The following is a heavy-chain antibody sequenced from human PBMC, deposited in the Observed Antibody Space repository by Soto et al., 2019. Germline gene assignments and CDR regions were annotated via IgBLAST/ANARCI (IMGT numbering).Heavy chain of an antibody. J-gene: IGHJ6*02. CDR2: IYYSVST. CDR1: GGSISSYY. CDR3: ARHSPPMYDILTGTTLDPYYGMDV. V-gene: IGHV4-59*08. Sequence: SETLSLTCSVSGGSISSYYWSWIRQPPGKGLEWIGYIYYSVSTNYNPSLKSRVTISVDTSKNQFSLKLSSVTAADTAVYYCARHSPPMYDILTGTTLDPYYGMDVWGRGTTVTVSS. D-gene: IGHD3-9*01.